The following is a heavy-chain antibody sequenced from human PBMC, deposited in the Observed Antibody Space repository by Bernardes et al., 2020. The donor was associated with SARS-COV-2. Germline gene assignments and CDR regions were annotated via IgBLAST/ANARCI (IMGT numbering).Heavy chain of an antibody. D-gene: IGHD3-10*01. CDR3: ASYVAGTSRY. CDR1: GFTFSSTP. V-gene: IGHV3-23*01. CDR2: IIGSGTST. J-gene: IGHJ4*02. Sequence: GGSLRLSCAASGFTFSSTPMSWVRQAPGKGLEWVSAIIGSGTSTYHADSVKGRFTISRDNSKNTLYLQMNSLRADDTAVYYCASYVAGTSRYWGQGAVVTVSS.